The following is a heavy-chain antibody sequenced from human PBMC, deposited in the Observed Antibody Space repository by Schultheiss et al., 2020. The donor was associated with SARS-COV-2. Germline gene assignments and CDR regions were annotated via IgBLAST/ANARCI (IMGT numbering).Heavy chain of an antibody. Sequence: SETLSLTCAVSGGSISSGDYSWSWIRQPPGKGLEWIGYIHHSGRNYYNPSLKSRLTMSIDRSKNQFSLRLTSVTAADTAVYYCVREFSYWGQGTLVTVSS. V-gene: IGHV4-30-2*01. CDR1: GGSISSGDYS. CDR2: IHHSGRN. J-gene: IGHJ4*02. CDR3: VREFSY.